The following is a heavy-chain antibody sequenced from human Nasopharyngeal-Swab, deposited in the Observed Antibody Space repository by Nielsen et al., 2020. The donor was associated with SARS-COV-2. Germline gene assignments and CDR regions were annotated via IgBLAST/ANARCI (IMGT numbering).Heavy chain of an antibody. V-gene: IGHV3-21*01. J-gene: IGHJ4*02. Sequence: VRQAPGKGLEWVSSITSSSTYMYYTDSVEGRFTISRDNAKNSLFLQMNSLRGEDTAVYYFASRPRAGYWGQGTLVTVSS. CDR2: ITSSSTYM. CDR3: ASRPRAGY.